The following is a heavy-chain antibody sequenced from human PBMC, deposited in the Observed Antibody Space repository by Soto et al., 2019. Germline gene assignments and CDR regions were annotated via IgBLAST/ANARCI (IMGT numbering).Heavy chain of an antibody. CDR2: ISAYNGNT. Sequence: GASVKVSCKASGYTFTSYGISWVRQAPGRGLEWMGWISAYNGNTNYAQKLQGRVTMTTDTSTSTAYMEPRSLRSDDTAVYYCARDRRTDITMVRGVHDYWGQGTLVTVSS. CDR3: ARDRRTDITMVRGVHDY. V-gene: IGHV1-18*01. D-gene: IGHD3-10*01. J-gene: IGHJ4*02. CDR1: GYTFTSYG.